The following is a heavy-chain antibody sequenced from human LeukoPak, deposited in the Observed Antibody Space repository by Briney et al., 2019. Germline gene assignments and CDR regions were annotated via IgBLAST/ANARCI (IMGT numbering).Heavy chain of an antibody. CDR3: ARVYSSGELSFDY. D-gene: IGHD6-19*01. V-gene: IGHV1-2*02. Sequence: ASVKVSCKASGYTFTGYYMHWVRQAPGQGLEWMGWINPNSGGTNYAQKFQGRVTMTRDTSISTAYMELSSLRSEDTAVYYCARVYSSGELSFDYWGQGTLVTVSS. CDR2: INPNSGGT. J-gene: IGHJ4*02. CDR1: GYTFTGYY.